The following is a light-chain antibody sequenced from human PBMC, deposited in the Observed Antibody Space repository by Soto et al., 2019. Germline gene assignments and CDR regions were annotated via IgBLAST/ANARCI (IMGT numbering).Light chain of an antibody. CDR3: SSYTSRSIVV. V-gene: IGLV2-14*01. Sequence: QSALTQPASVSGSPGQSITISCTGTSSDIGGYDYVSWYRQHPGKAPKLLIYEVIHRPSGVSNRFSGSKSGNTASLTISGLQADDEADYYCSSYTSRSIVVFGGGTKVTVL. CDR1: SSDIGGYDY. CDR2: EVI. J-gene: IGLJ2*01.